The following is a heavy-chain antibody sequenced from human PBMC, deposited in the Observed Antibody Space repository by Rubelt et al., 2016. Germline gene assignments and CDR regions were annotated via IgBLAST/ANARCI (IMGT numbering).Heavy chain of an antibody. Sequence: VSGGSVSSYYWSWIRQPPGKGLEWIGYIYYSGSTNYNPSLKSRVTISVDTSKNQFSLKLSSVTAADTAVYYCARGISEVRGVITFDYWGQVTLVTVSS. CDR2: IYYSGST. CDR3: ARGISEVRGVITFDY. D-gene: IGHD3-10*01. J-gene: IGHJ4*02. CDR1: GGSVSSYY. V-gene: IGHV4-59*02.